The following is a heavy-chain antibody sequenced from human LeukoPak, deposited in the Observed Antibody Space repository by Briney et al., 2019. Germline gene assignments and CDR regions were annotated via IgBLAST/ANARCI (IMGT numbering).Heavy chain of an antibody. D-gene: IGHD2-2*01. J-gene: IGHJ3*02. CDR1: GGTFSSYA. CDR2: IIPIFGTA. CDR3: ARGNIVVVPAAMVAFDI. Sequence: LRASVTVSCKASGGTFSSYAISWVRQAPGQGLEWMGGIIPIFGTANYAQKFQGRVTITADESTSTAYMELSSLRSEDTAVYYCARGNIVVVPAAMVAFDIWGQGTMVTVSS. V-gene: IGHV1-69*13.